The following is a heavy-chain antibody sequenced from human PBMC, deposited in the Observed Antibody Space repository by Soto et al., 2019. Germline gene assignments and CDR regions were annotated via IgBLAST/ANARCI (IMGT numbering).Heavy chain of an antibody. CDR1: GFTFTSSA. CDR3: AAQYCTNGVCYADY. D-gene: IGHD2-8*01. V-gene: IGHV1-58*02. J-gene: IGHJ4*02. CDR2: IVVGSGNT. Sequence: SVKVSCKASGFTFTSSAMQWVRKARGQRLEWIGWIVVGSGNTNYAQKFQERVTITRDMSTSTAYMELSSLRSEDTAVYYCAAQYCTNGVCYADYWGQGTLVTVSS.